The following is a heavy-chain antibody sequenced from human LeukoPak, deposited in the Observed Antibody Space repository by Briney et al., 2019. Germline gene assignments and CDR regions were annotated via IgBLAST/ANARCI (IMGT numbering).Heavy chain of an antibody. CDR2: IIPIFGTA. CDR1: GGTFSSYA. J-gene: IGHJ4*02. CDR3: AGDIVVVTAMGQGFNY. Sequence: ASVKVSCKASGGTFSSYAISWVRQAPGQGLEWMGGIIPIFGTANYAQKFQGRVTITTDESTSTAYMELSSLRSEDTAVYYCAGDIVVVTAMGQGFNYWGQGTLVTVSS. D-gene: IGHD2-21*02. V-gene: IGHV1-69*05.